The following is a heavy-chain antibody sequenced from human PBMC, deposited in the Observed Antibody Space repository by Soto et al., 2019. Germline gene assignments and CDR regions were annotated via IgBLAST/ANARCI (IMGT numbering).Heavy chain of an antibody. D-gene: IGHD2-15*01. CDR1: GGSISSSSYY. J-gene: IGHJ4*02. CDR3: ARHSPPCGGSCYLNLDYFDY. V-gene: IGHV4-39*01. CDR2: IYYSGST. Sequence: SETLSLTCTVSGGSISSSSYYWGWIRQPPGKGLEWIGSIYYSGSTYYNPSLKSRVTISVDTSKNQFSLKLSSVTAADTAVYYCARHSPPCGGSCYLNLDYFDYWGQGTLVTVSS.